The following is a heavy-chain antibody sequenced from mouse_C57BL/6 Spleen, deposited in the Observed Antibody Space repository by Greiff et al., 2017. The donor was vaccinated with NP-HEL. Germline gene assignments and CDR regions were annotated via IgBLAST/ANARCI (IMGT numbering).Heavy chain of an antibody. J-gene: IGHJ3*01. CDR1: GYAFTNYL. Sequence: QVHVKQSGAQLVRPGTSVKVSCKASGYAFTNYLIEWVKQRPGQGLEWIGVINPGSGGTNYNEKFKGKATLTADKSSSTAYMQLSSLTSEDSAVYFCARHYPWFAYWGQGTLVTVSA. CDR3: ARHYPWFAY. D-gene: IGHD5-5*01. V-gene: IGHV1-54*01. CDR2: INPGSGGT.